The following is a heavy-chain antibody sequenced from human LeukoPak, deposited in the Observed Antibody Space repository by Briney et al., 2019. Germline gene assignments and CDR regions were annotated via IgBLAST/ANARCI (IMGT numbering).Heavy chain of an antibody. CDR2: ISSSSSTI. V-gene: IGHV3-48*01. J-gene: IGHJ4*02. D-gene: IGHD2-15*01. CDR1: GFTFSNYN. CDR3: ARGLHCSGGSCYGRFDY. Sequence: AGGSLRLSCAASGFTFSNYNMNWVRQAPGKGLEWVSYISSSSSTIYYADSVKGRFTISRDNAKNSLYLQMNSLRAEDTAVYYCARGLHCSGGSCYGRFDYWGQGTLVTVSS.